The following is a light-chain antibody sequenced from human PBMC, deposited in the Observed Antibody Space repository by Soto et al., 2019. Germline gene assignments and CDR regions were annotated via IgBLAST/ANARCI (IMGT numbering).Light chain of an antibody. J-gene: IGKJ2*01. CDR1: QSVSSN. CDR2: GAS. V-gene: IGKV3-15*01. Sequence: EIVMTQSPATLSVSPGERATLSSRASQSVSSNFAWYQQKPGQAPRLLIYGASTRATGIPARFSGSGSGTEFTLTISSLQSEDFAVYYCQQCNNWPYTFGQGTKLEIK. CDR3: QQCNNWPYT.